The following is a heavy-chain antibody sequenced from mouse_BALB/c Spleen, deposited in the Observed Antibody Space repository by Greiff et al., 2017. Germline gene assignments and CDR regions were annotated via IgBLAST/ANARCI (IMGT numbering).Heavy chain of an antibody. CDR2: ISYSGST. V-gene: IGHV3-8*02. J-gene: IGHJ2*01. CDR3: ARCYYGNPFDY. Sequence: EVKLMESGPSLVKPSQTLSLTCSVTGDSITSGYWNWIRKFPGNKLEYMGYISYSGSTYYNPSLKSRISITRDTSKNQYYQQLNSVTTEDTATYYCARCYYGNPFDYGGQGTALTVSS. CDR1: GDSITSGY. D-gene: IGHD2-1*01.